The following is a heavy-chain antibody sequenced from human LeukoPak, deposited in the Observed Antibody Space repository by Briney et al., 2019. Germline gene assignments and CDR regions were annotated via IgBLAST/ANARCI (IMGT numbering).Heavy chain of an antibody. J-gene: IGHJ3*02. V-gene: IGHV3-21*01. D-gene: IGHD5-12*01. CDR1: GFTFSSYS. CDR3: ARHPEVAGSAFDI. Sequence: PGGSLRLSCATSGFTFSSYSMNWVRQAPGKGLEWVSSISSSSSYIYYADSVKGRFTISRDNAKNSLYLQMNSLRAGDTAVYYCARHPEVAGSAFDIWGQGTMVTVSS. CDR2: ISSSSSYI.